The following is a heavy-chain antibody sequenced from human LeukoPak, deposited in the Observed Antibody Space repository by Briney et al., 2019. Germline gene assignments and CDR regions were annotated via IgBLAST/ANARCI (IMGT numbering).Heavy chain of an antibody. CDR3: ARTWTYSHGYPGRVEGYYFDY. CDR2: ISAYNDNT. Sequence: ASVKVSCKASGYTFTGYGISWVRQAPGQGLEWLGWISAYNDNTNYAQKLQGRVTMTTDTSTSTAYMELRSLRSDDTAVYYCARTWTYSHGYPGRVEGYYFDYWGQGTLVTVSS. J-gene: IGHJ4*02. D-gene: IGHD5-18*01. CDR1: GYTFTGYG. V-gene: IGHV1-18*04.